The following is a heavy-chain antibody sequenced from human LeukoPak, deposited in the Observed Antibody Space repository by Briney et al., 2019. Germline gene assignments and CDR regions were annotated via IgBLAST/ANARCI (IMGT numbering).Heavy chain of an antibody. J-gene: IGHJ4*02. CDR1: GVTLSTYA. CDR3: ARDRDTAMVYFDY. V-gene: IGHV3-33*08. D-gene: IGHD5-18*01. Sequence: GGSLRLSCAASGVTLSTYAMSWARQAPGKGLEWVAVIWYDGSNKYYADSVKGRFTISRDNSKNTLYLQMNSLRAEDTAVYYCARDRDTAMVYFDYWGQGTLVTVSS. CDR2: IWYDGSNK.